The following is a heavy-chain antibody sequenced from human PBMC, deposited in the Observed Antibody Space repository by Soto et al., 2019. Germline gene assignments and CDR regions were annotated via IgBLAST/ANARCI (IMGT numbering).Heavy chain of an antibody. CDR2: ISGSGGDT. CDR3: AKGGRSSSGLDFDY. Sequence: EVQLLESGGGLVQPGGSLRLSCAASGFTFSSYALNWVRQAPGKGLEWVSTISGSGGDTYYADSVKGRFTISRDNSKYTVSLQMDSLRGEDTAVYYCAKGGRSSSGLDFDYWGQGTLVTVSS. J-gene: IGHJ4*02. D-gene: IGHD6-6*01. V-gene: IGHV3-23*01. CDR1: GFTFSSYA.